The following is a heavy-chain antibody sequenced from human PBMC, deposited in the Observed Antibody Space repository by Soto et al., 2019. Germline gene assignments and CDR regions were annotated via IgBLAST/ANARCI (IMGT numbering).Heavy chain of an antibody. CDR1: GGSISSGGTGSS. J-gene: IGHJ4*02. CDR3: ASGHAAYKERY. D-gene: IGHD1-1*01. V-gene: IGHV4-31*03. CDR2: IYYTGNT. Sequence: QVQLQASGPGLVKPSQTLSLTCTVSGGSISSGGTGSSCTWIRQLPGKGLGWIGYIYYTGNTYSNPSLKSRPTISIDTSEHQFSLKLTSETAADTAVYFCASGHAAYKERYWGQGNLVTVSS.